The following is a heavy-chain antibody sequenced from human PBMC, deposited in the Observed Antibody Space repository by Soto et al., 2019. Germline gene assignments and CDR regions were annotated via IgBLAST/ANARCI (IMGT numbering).Heavy chain of an antibody. Sequence: VQVAESGGGLVQPGGSLRLSCAASGFTFSDYWLHWVRQAPGKGLEWVSRINGDGSRTFYADSVKGRLTISRDNARDTVLLQMNSLRAEDTAVYFCVIGIRNYSGIDVWCQGATVTVSS. CDR3: VIGIRNYSGIDV. CDR1: GFTFSDYW. CDR2: INGDGSRT. V-gene: IGHV3-74*01. J-gene: IGHJ6*02. D-gene: IGHD3-22*01.